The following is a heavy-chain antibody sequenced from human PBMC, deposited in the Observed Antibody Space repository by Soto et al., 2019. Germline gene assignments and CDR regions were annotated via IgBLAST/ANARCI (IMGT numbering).Heavy chain of an antibody. Sequence: SPTLSLTCAISGDSVSSNTASWNWIRQSPSRGLEWLGRTYFRSKWYNDYAVSVKSRIIINPDTSNNQFSLQLTSVTPEDTAVYFCAKGDNLGPKTGYAFDPWGQGIMVTVSS. CDR3: AKGDNLGPKTGYAFDP. D-gene: IGHD5-12*01. J-gene: IGHJ5*02. CDR1: GDSVSSNTAS. CDR2: TYFRSKWYN. V-gene: IGHV6-1*01.